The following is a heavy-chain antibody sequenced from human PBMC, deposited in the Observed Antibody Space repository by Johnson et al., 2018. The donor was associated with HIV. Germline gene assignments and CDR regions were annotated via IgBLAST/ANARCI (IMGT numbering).Heavy chain of an antibody. CDR3: AKETAYYYGSGSYYIDAFDI. V-gene: IGHV3-9*01. Sequence: VQLVESGGGLVQPGRSLRLSCAASGFTFDDYAMHWLRQAPGKGLEWVSAISGSGGSTYYADSVKGRFTISRDHSKNSLYLQMNSLRAEDTALYYCAKETAYYYGSGSYYIDAFDIWGQGTMVTVSS. CDR2: ISGSGGST. J-gene: IGHJ3*02. D-gene: IGHD3-10*01. CDR1: GFTFDDYA.